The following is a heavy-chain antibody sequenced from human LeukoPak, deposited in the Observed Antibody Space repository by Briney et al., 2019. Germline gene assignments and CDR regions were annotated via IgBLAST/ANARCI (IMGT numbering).Heavy chain of an antibody. Sequence: GGSLRLSCAASGFTFSSYSMNWVRQAPGKGLEWVSYISSSSSTIYYADSVKGRFTISRDNAKNSLYLQMNSLRAEDTAVYYCAKPRSPHMVREPDDWGQGTLVTVSS. CDR3: AKPRSPHMVREPDD. CDR1: GFTFSSYS. V-gene: IGHV3-48*01. D-gene: IGHD3-10*01. J-gene: IGHJ4*02. CDR2: ISSSSSTI.